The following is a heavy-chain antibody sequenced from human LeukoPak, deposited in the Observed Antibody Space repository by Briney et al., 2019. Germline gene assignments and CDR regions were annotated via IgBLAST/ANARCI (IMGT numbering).Heavy chain of an antibody. D-gene: IGHD2-21*01. J-gene: IGHJ3*02. V-gene: IGHV3-23*01. CDR1: GFTFSSYA. Sequence: GGSLRLSCAASGFTFSSYAMSWVRQAPGKGLEWVSTISNSGGTTYYADSVKGRFTISRDNSKSTLYLQMNSLRAEDTAVYYCAKDLPYCGGDCYYDAFDIWGQGTMVTVSS. CDR2: ISNSGGTT. CDR3: AKDLPYCGGDCYYDAFDI.